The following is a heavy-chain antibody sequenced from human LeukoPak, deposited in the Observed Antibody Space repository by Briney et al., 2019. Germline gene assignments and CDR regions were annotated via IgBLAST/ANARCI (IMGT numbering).Heavy chain of an antibody. CDR1: GGSISSGSYY. CDR3: ARIAAAGTLLDP. CDR2: IYTSGST. V-gene: IGHV4-61*02. Sequence: SQTLSLTCTVSGGSISSGSYYWSWIRQPAGKGLEWIGRIYTSGSTNYNPSLKSRVTISVDTSKNQFSLKLSSVTAADTAVYYCARIAAAGTLLDPWGRGTLVTVSS. D-gene: IGHD6-13*01. J-gene: IGHJ5*02.